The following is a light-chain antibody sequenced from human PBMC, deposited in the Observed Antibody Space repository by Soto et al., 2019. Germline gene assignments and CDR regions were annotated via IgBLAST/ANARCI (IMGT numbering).Light chain of an antibody. V-gene: IGKV1-33*01. CDR1: QDISNY. J-gene: IGKJ1*01. CDR3: LQDYNYPQT. CDR2: DAS. Sequence: DIQMTQSPSSLSASVGDRVTITCQASQDISNYLNWYQQKPGKAPKLLIYDASNLETGVPSRFSGSGSGTDFTLTISCLQSEDFATYYCLQDYNYPQTFGQGTKVDIK.